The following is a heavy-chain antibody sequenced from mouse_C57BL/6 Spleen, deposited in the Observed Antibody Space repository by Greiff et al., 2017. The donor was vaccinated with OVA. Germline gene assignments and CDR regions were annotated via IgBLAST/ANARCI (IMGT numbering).Heavy chain of an antibody. CDR2: INPNNGGT. J-gene: IGHJ2*01. Sequence: EVKLQESGPELVKPGASVKMSCKASGYTFTDYNMHWVKQSHGKSLEWIGYINPNNGGTSYNQKFKGKATLTVNKSSSTAYMELRSLTSEDSAVYYCARRGYSNPYYFDYWGQGTTLTVSS. CDR3: ARRGYSNPYYFDY. V-gene: IGHV1-22*01. CDR1: GYTFTDYN. D-gene: IGHD2-5*01.